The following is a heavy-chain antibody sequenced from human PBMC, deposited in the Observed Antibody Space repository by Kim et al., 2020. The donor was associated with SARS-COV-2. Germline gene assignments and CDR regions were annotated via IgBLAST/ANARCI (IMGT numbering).Heavy chain of an antibody. V-gene: IGHV3-30*02. CDR3: AKGTKTTVYKYYGMDV. J-gene: IGHJ6*02. Sequence: SVKGRFTKSRDNSKNTMYLQMNSLRAEDTAVYYCAKGTKTTVYKYYGMDVWGQGTTVTVSS. D-gene: IGHD1-1*01.